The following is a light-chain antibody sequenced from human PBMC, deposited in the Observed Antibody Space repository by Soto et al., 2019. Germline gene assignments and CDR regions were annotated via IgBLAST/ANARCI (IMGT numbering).Light chain of an antibody. CDR1: QSVDSY. Sequence: EIVLTQSPGTLSLSPGERATLSCRASQSVDSYLAWYQQKPGLAPRLLIYHTSNRATGIPARFSGSGSGTDFTLTICSLEPEDFAVYYCQLRSNGPPFRTFGGDSKVEIK. CDR3: QLRSNGPPFRT. J-gene: IGKJ4*01. V-gene: IGKV3-11*01. CDR2: HTS.